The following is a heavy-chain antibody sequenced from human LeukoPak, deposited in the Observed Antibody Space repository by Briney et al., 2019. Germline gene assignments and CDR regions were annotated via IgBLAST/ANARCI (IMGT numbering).Heavy chain of an antibody. CDR1: GFTFSSYF. CDR3: ARDPVGATNPGFDY. Sequence: GGSLRLSCAASGFTFSSYFMNWVRQAPGKGLEWVSSISSSSSYIYYADSAKGRFTISRDNAKNSLYLQMNSLRAEDTAVYYCARDPVGATNPGFDYWGQGTLVTVSS. J-gene: IGHJ4*02. CDR2: ISSSSSYI. V-gene: IGHV3-21*01. D-gene: IGHD1-26*01.